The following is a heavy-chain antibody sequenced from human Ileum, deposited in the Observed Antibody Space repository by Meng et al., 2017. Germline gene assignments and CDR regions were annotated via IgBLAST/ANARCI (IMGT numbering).Heavy chain of an antibody. Sequence: QVQLQESGPGLGRPAWTLVLICTSSGGSVSGDGFQWGWVRQPPGKGLEWIGYASTNYNPSLKSRVTISLDTSKNQFSLELSSVTAADTAVYYCARDHWGSLDYWGQGILVTVSS. J-gene: IGHJ4*02. CDR2: AST. CDR1: GGSVSGDGFQ. D-gene: IGHD7-27*01. CDR3: ARDHWGSLDY. V-gene: IGHV4-61*08.